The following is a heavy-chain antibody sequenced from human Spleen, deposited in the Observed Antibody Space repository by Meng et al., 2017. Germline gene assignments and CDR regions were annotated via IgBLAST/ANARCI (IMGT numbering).Heavy chain of an antibody. CDR3: AKGGRTWLQLPPDS. CDR2: VNWNSDTI. D-gene: IGHD5-24*01. Sequence: GGSLRLSCAASGFTFNDYAMHWVRQVPGKGLEWVSGVNWNSDTIDYGDSVKGRFTVSRDNAKKSLYLQMDSLRPEDTGLYYCAKGGRTWLQLPPDSWGQGTLVTVSS. CDR1: GFTFNDYA. J-gene: IGHJ5*01. V-gene: IGHV3-9*01.